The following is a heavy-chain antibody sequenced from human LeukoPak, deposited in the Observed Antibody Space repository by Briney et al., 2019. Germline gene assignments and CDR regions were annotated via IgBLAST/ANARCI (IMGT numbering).Heavy chain of an antibody. J-gene: IGHJ2*01. V-gene: IGHV3-23*01. CDR3: AKGLGPGYSSGWAYWYFDL. D-gene: IGHD6-19*01. CDR1: GFTFSSYW. CDR2: ISGSGGST. Sequence: GGSLRLSCAASGFTFSSYWMSWVRQAPGKGLEWVSAISGSGGSTYYADSVKGRFTISRDNSKNTLYLQMNSLRAEDTAVYYCAKGLGPGYSSGWAYWYFDLWGRGTLVTVSS.